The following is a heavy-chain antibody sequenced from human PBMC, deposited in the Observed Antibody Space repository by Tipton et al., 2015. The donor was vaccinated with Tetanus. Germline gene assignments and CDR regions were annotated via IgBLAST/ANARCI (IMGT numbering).Heavy chain of an antibody. CDR1: GFTVSSNY. J-gene: IGHJ4*02. CDR2: IYSGGST. Sequence: SLRLSCAASGFTVSSNYMSWVRQAPGKGLEWVSVIYSGGSTYYADSVKGRFTISRDNSKNTLYLQMNSLRAEDTAVYYCARVIRLFHYFDYWGQGTLVTVSS. V-gene: IGHV3-53*01. CDR3: ARVIRLFHYFDY. D-gene: IGHD3-22*01.